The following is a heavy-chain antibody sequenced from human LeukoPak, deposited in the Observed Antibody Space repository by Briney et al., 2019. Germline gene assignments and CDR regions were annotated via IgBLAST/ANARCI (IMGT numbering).Heavy chain of an antibody. CDR1: GVMKTYS. CDR2: ISSSSITL. D-gene: IGHD5-12*01. Sequence: GGSLRLSCAASGVMKTYSMNWVRQAPGKGLEWISYISSSSITLNYADSVKGRFTISRDNAKNLVFLHMNSLRDEDTAVYYCARDPKWLDYWGQGTLVTVSS. J-gene: IGHJ4*02. V-gene: IGHV3-48*02. CDR3: ARDPKWLDY.